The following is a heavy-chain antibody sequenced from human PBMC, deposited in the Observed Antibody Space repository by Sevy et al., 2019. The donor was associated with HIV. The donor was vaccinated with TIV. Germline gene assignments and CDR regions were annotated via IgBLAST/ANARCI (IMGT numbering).Heavy chain of an antibody. CDR2: IYHTGST. J-gene: IGHJ5*02. V-gene: IGHV4-30-2*01. CDR1: GDSISSSDYS. Sequence: SETLSLTCTVSGDSISSSDYSWSWIRQPPGKGLEWIGNIYHTGSTYYNPSLNSRVTISLDKSKNLFSLKLSSVAAADTADYYCARVREWLNWFDPWGQGALVTVSS. CDR3: ARVREWLNWFDP. D-gene: IGHD3-3*01.